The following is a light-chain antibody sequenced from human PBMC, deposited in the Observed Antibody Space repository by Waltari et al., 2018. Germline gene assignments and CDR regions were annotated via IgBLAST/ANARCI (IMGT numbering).Light chain of an antibody. CDR1: SSDVGGHNY. Sequence: QSALTQPASVSGSPGQSITISCTGTSSDVGGHNYVSWSQQHPGKVPRLVIFDVNKRPSGVSNRFSGSKSGNTASLTISGFQAEDEADYYCLSYTSASTSYVFGTGTKVTVL. CDR2: DVN. CDR3: LSYTSASTSYV. V-gene: IGLV2-14*03. J-gene: IGLJ1*01.